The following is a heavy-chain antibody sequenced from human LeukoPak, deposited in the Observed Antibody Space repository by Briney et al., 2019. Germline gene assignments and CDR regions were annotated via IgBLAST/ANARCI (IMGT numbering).Heavy chain of an antibody. J-gene: IGHJ4*02. D-gene: IGHD3-22*01. CDR3: ARQHETYYYDSSGYHFDY. CDR2: IYYSGST. Sequence: SETLSLTCTVSGGSISSSSYYWGCIRQPPGKGLEWIGSIYYSGSTYYNPSLKSRVTISVDTSKNQFSLKLSSVTAADTAVYYCARQHETYYYDSSGYHFDYWGQGTLVTVSS. V-gene: IGHV4-39*01. CDR1: GGSISSSSYY.